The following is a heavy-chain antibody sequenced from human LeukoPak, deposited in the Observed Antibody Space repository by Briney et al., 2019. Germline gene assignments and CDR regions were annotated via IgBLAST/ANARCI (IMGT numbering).Heavy chain of an antibody. CDR1: GFTFANYV. CDR3: TRDPILGAPDYFDY. V-gene: IGHV3-30*04. J-gene: IGHJ4*02. Sequence: GRSLRLSCAASGFTFANYVTHWVRQAPGTGLEWVAVTSPDEGLKFYGDSVKGRFTISRDNSKNTMYLQMNNLREEDTAVYYCTRDPILGAPDYFDYWGQGTLVTVSS. D-gene: IGHD1-26*01. CDR2: TSPDEGLK.